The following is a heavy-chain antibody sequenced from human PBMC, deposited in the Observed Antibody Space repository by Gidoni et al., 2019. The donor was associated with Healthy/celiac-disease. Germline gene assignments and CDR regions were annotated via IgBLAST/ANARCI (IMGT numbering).Heavy chain of an antibody. CDR2: IYYSGST. Sequence: QVQLQESGPGLVKPSETLSLTCTVSGGSISSYYWSWIRQPPGKGLEWIGYIYYSGSTNYNPSLKSRVTISVDTSKNQFSLKLSSVTAADTAVYYCARDYRPHVWGKGTTVTVSS. J-gene: IGHJ6*04. CDR1: GGSISSYY. V-gene: IGHV4-59*01. CDR3: ARDYRPHV.